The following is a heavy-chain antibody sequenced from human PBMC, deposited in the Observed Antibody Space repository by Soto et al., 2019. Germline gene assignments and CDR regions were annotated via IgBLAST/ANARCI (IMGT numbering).Heavy chain of an antibody. CDR1: GTSVSSNSNH. Sequence: QVQLQESGPGLVKRSETLSLTCTVSGTSVSSNSNHWSWFREPPGKGLEWIGYIYYDGTTKYKPCLKNRVTISLDTSKNQFSLKVTSVTAVDTAVYYCARRVGATPPRDWGQGTLVTVSS. CDR3: ARRVGATPPRD. V-gene: IGHV4-61*01. CDR2: IYYDGTT. D-gene: IGHD1-26*01. J-gene: IGHJ4*02.